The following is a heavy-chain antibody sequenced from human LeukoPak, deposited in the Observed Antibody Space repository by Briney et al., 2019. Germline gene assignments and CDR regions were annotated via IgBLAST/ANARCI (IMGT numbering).Heavy chain of an antibody. CDR3: ARGAKYYDILTGYYPTYYFGY. J-gene: IGHJ4*02. D-gene: IGHD3-9*01. CDR1: GYTFTGYY. Sequence: ASVKVSCKASGYTFTGYYMHWVRQAPGQGLEWMGWINPNSGGTNYAQKFQGRVTMTRDTSISTAYMELSRLRSDDTAVYYCARGAKYYDILTGYYPTYYFGYWGQGTLVTVSS. CDR2: INPNSGGT. V-gene: IGHV1-2*02.